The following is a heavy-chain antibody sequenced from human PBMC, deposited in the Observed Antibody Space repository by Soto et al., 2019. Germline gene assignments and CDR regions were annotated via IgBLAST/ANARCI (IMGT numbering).Heavy chain of an antibody. D-gene: IGHD3-3*01. V-gene: IGHV1-18*01. Sequence: QVQLVQSGAEVKRPGASVKVSCKASGYSFTSYGISWVRQAPGQGLEWMGWISGYNGNPTYAQKVQDRVTMTTDTSTSTAYMALRSLRSDDTAVYYCARRVYDDLYYMDVWGKGTTVTVSS. CDR3: ARRVYDDLYYMDV. CDR2: ISGYNGNP. CDR1: GYSFTSYG. J-gene: IGHJ6*03.